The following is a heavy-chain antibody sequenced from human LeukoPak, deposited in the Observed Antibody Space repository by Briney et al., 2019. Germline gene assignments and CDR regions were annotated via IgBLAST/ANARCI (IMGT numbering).Heavy chain of an antibody. CDR3: AREPGGAEYSGYDPFDF. D-gene: IGHD5-12*01. Sequence: SQTLSLTCAISGDSVSSNSAAWNWIRQSPSRGLEWLGRTYYRSKRYNDYAVSVKSRITINPDTSKNRFSLQLNSVTPEDTAVYYCAREPGGAEYSGYDPFDFWGQGTLVTVSS. V-gene: IGHV6-1*01. J-gene: IGHJ4*02. CDR2: TYYRSKRYN. CDR1: GDSVSSNSAA.